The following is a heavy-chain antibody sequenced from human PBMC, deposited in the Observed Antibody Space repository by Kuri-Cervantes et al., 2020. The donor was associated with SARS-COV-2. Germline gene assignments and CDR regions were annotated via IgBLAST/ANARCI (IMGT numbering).Heavy chain of an antibody. Sequence: ASVKVSCKASGYNFTGYYMHWVRQAPGQGLEWMGWINPNSGGTNYAQKFQGWVTMTRDTSISTAYMELSRLRSDDTAVYYCARGLDTAMAYYFDYWGQGTLVTVSS. CDR1: GYNFTGYY. CDR3: ARGLDTAMAYYFDY. V-gene: IGHV1-2*04. CDR2: INPNSGGT. D-gene: IGHD5-18*01. J-gene: IGHJ4*02.